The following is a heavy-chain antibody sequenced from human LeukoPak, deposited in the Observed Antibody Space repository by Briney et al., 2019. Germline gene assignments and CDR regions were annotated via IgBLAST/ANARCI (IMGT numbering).Heavy chain of an antibody. Sequence: SETLSLTCTVSGYSISSGYYWGWIRQPPGKGLEWIGSIYHSGSTYYNPSLKSRVTISVDTSKNQFSLKLSSVTAADTAVYYCARGTYASDSTFDYWGQGTLVTVSS. CDR1: GYSISSGYY. CDR2: IYHSGST. V-gene: IGHV4-38-2*02. J-gene: IGHJ4*02. D-gene: IGHD2/OR15-2a*01. CDR3: ARGTYASDSTFDY.